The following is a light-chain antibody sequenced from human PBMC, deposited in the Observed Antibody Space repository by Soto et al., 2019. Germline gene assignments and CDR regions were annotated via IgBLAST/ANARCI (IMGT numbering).Light chain of an antibody. CDR1: QSISSW. Sequence: DIQMTQSPSTLSASVGDRVTITCRASQSISSWLAWYQQKPGKAPKLLIYKASSLESGVPSRFSGSGSGTEFTLTISSMQPDDFATYYCQQYNSYWITVGQGTRLEIK. CDR3: QQYNSYWIT. J-gene: IGKJ5*01. CDR2: KAS. V-gene: IGKV1-5*03.